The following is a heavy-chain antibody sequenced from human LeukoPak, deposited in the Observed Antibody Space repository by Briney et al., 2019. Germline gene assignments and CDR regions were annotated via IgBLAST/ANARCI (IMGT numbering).Heavy chain of an antibody. CDR2: ISAYNGNT. D-gene: IGHD2-2*01. CDR3: ATAGYCSSTSCPNWFDP. Sequence: ASVKVSCKASGGTFSSYAISWVRQAPGQGLEWMGWISAYNGNTNYAQKLQGRVTMTTDTSTSTAYMELRSLRSDDTAVYYCATAGYCSSTSCPNWFDPWGQGTLVTVSS. J-gene: IGHJ5*02. V-gene: IGHV1-18*01. CDR1: GGTFSSYA.